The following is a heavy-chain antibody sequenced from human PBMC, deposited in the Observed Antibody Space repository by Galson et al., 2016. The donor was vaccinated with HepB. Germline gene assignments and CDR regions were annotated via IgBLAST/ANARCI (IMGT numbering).Heavy chain of an antibody. CDR2: ISGSTNIT. CDR1: GFTFWTYA. Sequence: SLRLSCAASGFTFWTYAMSWVRQAPGKGLEWVSTISGSTNITYYSDSVKGRFTISRDNSRNTLYLQMNSLRAEDTALYSCAKTGKWDSSGYSGDAFDVWGQGTVVTVSS. J-gene: IGHJ3*01. V-gene: IGHV3-23*01. CDR3: AKTGKWDSSGYSGDAFDV. D-gene: IGHD3-22*01.